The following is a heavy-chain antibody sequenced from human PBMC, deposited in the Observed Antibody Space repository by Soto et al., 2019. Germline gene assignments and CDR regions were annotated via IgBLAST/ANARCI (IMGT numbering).Heavy chain of an antibody. CDR2: SYHSGSS. J-gene: IGHJ4*02. CDR1: GGSMRSSSYY. Sequence: SETLSLTCTVSGGSMRSSSYYWGWVRQSPGRGLEWIGTSYHSGSSYYNPSLQSRVTISVDRSKAQFYLTLTSVTAADTAVYYCARGGGYDSFDFWGQGIQVT. D-gene: IGHD2-15*01. V-gene: IGHV4-39*07. CDR3: ARGGGYDSFDF.